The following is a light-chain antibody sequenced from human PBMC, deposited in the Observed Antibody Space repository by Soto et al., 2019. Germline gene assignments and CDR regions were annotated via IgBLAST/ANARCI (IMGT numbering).Light chain of an antibody. J-gene: IGLJ2*01. CDR2: YNV. Sequence: QSVLTQPPSVSEAPRQRVTISCSGSSSNIGNKAVNWYQQLPGKSPKLLIYYNVLLPSGVSDRFSGSKSGTSASLAISGLQSEDEADYYCAAWDDSLDGPLFGGGTKVTVL. CDR3: AAWDDSLDGPL. CDR1: SSNIGNKA. V-gene: IGLV1-36*01.